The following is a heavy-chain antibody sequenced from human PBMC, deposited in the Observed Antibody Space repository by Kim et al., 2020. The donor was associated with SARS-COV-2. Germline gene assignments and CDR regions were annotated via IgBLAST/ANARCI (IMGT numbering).Heavy chain of an antibody. D-gene: IGHD2-8*01. CDR3: ARGFCANSRCNEAY. CDR2: ISFDGSTK. Sequence: GGSLRLSCAASGFSFSNYVMNWVRQAPGEGLEWVAAISFDGSTKIYADSVKGRFTISRDTSRNTVDLQMNSLRTEDTAVYYCARGFCANSRCNEAYWGQG. J-gene: IGHJ4*02. CDR1: GFSFSNYV. V-gene: IGHV3-30-3*01.